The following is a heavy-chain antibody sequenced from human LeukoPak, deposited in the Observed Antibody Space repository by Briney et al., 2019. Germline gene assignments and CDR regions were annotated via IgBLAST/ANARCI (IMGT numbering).Heavy chain of an antibody. J-gene: IGHJ4*02. V-gene: IGHV3-30-3*01. CDR3: ARVAPYDY. D-gene: IGHD2-15*01. CDR1: GFTFSSYA. Sequence: GRSLRLSCAASGFTFSSYAMHWVRQAPGKELEWVAVISYDGSNKYYADSVKGRFTISRDNSKNTLYLQMNSLRAEDTAVYYCARVAPYDYWGQGTLVTVSS. CDR2: ISYDGSNK.